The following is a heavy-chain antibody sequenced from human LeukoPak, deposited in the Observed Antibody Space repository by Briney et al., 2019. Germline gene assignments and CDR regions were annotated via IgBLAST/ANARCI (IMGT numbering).Heavy chain of an antibody. CDR2: IYTSGST. D-gene: IGHD4-17*01. Sequence: PSQTLSLTCTVSGGSISSGSYYWSWIRQPAGKGLEWIGRIYTSGSTNYNPSLKSRVTISVDTSKNQFSLKLSSVTAADTAVYYCARELRPYGMDVRGQGTTVTVSS. J-gene: IGHJ6*02. V-gene: IGHV4-61*02. CDR1: GGSISSGSYY. CDR3: ARELRPYGMDV.